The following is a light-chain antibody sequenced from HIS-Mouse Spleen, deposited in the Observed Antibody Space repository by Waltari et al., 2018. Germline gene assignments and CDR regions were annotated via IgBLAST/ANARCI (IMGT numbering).Light chain of an antibody. CDR2: EGS. V-gene: IGLV2-23*01. CDR3: CSYAGSSTWV. J-gene: IGLJ3*02. Sequence: QSALTQPASVSGSPGQSITISCTGTSSDVGSYNLVSWYQQHPGQAPKLMIYEGSKRPSGVSDRVAGSESGNTGSLTISGLQAEDEADYYCCSYAGSSTWVFGGGTKLTVL. CDR1: SSDVGSYNL.